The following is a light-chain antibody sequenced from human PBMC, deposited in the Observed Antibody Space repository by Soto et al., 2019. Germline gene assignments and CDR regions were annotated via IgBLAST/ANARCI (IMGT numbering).Light chain of an antibody. V-gene: IGKV1-12*01. Sequence: DIQMTQSPYSVSASVGDRVIITCRASQYVSNWLAWYQQKPGKAPERLIFDASNLESGVPSRFSGSRSGTDFTLTINSLQPEDFATYYCQHANSFPLTFGGGTKVEIK. CDR2: DAS. CDR3: QHANSFPLT. CDR1: QYVSNW. J-gene: IGKJ4*01.